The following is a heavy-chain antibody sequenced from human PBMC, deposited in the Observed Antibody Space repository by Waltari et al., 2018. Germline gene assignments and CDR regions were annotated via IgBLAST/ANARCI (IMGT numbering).Heavy chain of an antibody. CDR3: ARDRAGAAAGSYYFDY. Sequence: QVQLQESGPGLVKPSQTLSLTCTVSGGSISSGSYYWSWIRQPAGKGLEWIGRTYPSGSTNYNPSLKSRVTISVDTSKNQFSLKLSSVTAADTAVYYCARDRAGAAAGSYYFDYWGQGTLVTVSS. J-gene: IGHJ4*02. CDR1: GGSISSGSYY. D-gene: IGHD6-13*01. CDR2: TYPSGST. V-gene: IGHV4-61*02.